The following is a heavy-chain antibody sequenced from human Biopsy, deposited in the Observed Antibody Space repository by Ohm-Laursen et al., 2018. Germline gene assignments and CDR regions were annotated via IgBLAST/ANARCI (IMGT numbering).Heavy chain of an antibody. J-gene: IGHJ4*02. Sequence: TLSLTCAVFGKTFSDYQWSWIRQPPGKGLEWIGQINQAGTTNYNPSLKSRVSISADASKYEFSLRLTSVTAADTAVYLCGNEVRGRDYWGLGAQVTVSS. CDR3: GNEVRGRDY. CDR1: GKTFSDYQ. V-gene: IGHV4-34*08. CDR2: INQAGTT. D-gene: IGHD2-15*01.